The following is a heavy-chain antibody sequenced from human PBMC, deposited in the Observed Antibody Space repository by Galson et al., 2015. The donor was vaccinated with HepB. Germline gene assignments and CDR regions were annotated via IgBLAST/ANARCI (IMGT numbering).Heavy chain of an antibody. CDR2: TYYRSKWYN. CDR3: ASDGRTRYYFDY. J-gene: IGHJ4*02. Sequence: AISGDSVSSSSAAWNWIRQSPSRGLEWLGRTYYRSKWYNDYAVSVRSRITINPDTSKNQFSLQLNSVTPEDTAVYFCASDGRTRYYFDYWGQGTLVTVSS. CDR1: GDSVSSSSAA. V-gene: IGHV6-1*01.